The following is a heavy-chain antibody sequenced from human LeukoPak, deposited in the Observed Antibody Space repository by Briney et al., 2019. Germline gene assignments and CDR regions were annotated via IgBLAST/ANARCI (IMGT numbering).Heavy chain of an antibody. V-gene: IGHV3-9*01. D-gene: IGHD6-13*01. CDR3: AKQAGSSWSYFDY. Sequence: GRSLRLSCAASGFTFDDYAMHWVRQAPGKGLEWVSGINWNSDSIGYADSVKGRFTISRDNAKNSLYLQMNSLRAEDTAVYYCAKQAGSSWSYFDYWGQGTLVTVSS. CDR2: INWNSDSI. CDR1: GFTFDDYA. J-gene: IGHJ4*02.